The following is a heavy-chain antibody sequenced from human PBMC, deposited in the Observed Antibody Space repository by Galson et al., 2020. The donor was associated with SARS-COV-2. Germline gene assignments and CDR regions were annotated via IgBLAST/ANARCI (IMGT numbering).Heavy chain of an antibody. Sequence: GESLKISCAASGFTVSSNYMSWVHQAPGKGLAWVSIIYRGGETYYTDSVKGRFTISRDNSKTTLYLQMDSLRAEDTAVYYCAISEYAGNSIPYWGQGTLVTVSS. CDR3: AISEYAGNSIPY. CDR2: IYRGGET. CDR1: GFTVSSNY. J-gene: IGHJ4*02. D-gene: IGHD6-13*01. V-gene: IGHV3-53*01.